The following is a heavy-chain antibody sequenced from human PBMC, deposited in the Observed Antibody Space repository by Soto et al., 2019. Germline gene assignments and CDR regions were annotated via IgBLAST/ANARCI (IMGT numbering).Heavy chain of an antibody. CDR2: IYSGGST. CDR3: ARRSSPAYYYGMDV. V-gene: IGHV3-53*01. CDR1: GFTVSSNY. J-gene: IGHJ6*02. Sequence: PVGSLRLSCAASGFTVSSNYMSWVRQAPGKGLEWVSVIYSGGSTYYADSVKGRFTISRDNSKNTLYLQMNSLRAEDTAVYYCARRSSPAYYYGMDVWGQGTTVNVSS.